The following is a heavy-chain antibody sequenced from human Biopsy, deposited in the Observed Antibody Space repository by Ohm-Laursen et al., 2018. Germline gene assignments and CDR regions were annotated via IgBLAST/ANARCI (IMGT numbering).Heavy chain of an antibody. J-gene: IGHJ4*02. Sequence: SVKVSCKASGFSFTGYYIHWVRQAPGQGLEWMGWISPKSGGTNYAQKFQGNITMTKNTSMSTAYMEMSRLRSDDTAVYYCALQSVAQMKNFDYWGQGTLATVSS. V-gene: IGHV1-2*02. CDR3: ALQSVAQMKNFDY. D-gene: IGHD6-19*01. CDR1: GFSFTGYY. CDR2: ISPKSGGT.